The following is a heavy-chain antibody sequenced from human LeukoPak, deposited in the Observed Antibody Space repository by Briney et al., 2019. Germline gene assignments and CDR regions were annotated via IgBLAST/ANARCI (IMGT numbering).Heavy chain of an antibody. CDR2: ISYDGSNK. CDR3: ARVATNREQWLAG. V-gene: IGHV3-30*03. CDR1: GFTFSSYG. J-gene: IGHJ4*02. D-gene: IGHD6-19*01. Sequence: PGGSLRLSCAASGFTFSSYGMHWVRQAPGKRLEWVAVISYDGSNKYYADSVKGRFTISRDNSKNTLYLQMNSLRAEDTAVYYCARVATNREQWLAGWGQGTLVTVSS.